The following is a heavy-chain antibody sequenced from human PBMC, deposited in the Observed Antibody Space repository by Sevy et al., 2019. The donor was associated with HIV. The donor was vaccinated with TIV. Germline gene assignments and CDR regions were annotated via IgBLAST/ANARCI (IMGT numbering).Heavy chain of an antibody. V-gene: IGHV1-69*04. Sequence: SVKVSCKASGGTFSSYAISWVRQAPGQGLEWMGRIIPILGIANYAQKFQGRVTITADKSTSTAYMELRSLRSEATAVYYCAGDAAGSSTGCFDYWGQGTLVTVSS. CDR1: GGTFSSYA. J-gene: IGHJ4*02. D-gene: IGHD2-2*01. CDR3: AGDAAGSSTGCFDY. CDR2: IIPILGIA.